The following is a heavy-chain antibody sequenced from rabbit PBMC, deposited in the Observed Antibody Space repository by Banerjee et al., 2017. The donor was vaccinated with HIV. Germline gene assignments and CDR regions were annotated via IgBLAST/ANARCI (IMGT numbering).Heavy chain of an antibody. CDR1: GFSFSSSYW. CDR2: IATSSVNT. V-gene: IGHV1S45*01. J-gene: IGHJ4*01. Sequence: QQQLEESGGGLVKPGGTLTLTCTASGFSFSSSYWICWVRQAPGKGLEWIACIATSSVNTWYASWAKGRFTISKTSSTTVTQQLNSLTAADTATYFCARGDSTYGYAFKLWGPGTLVTVS. CDR3: ARGDSTYGYAFKL. D-gene: IGHD6-1*01.